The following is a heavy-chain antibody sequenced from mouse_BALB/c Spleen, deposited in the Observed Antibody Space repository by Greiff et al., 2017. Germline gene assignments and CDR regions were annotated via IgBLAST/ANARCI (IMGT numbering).Heavy chain of an antibody. V-gene: IGHV5-6-5*01. CDR3: AYYGSSPFAY. CDR1: GFTFSSYA. CDR2: ISSGGST. Sequence: VQLKESGGGLVKPGGSLKLSCAASGFTFSSYAMSWVRQTPEKRLEWVASISSGGSTYYPDSVKGRFTISRDNARNILYLQMSSLRSEDTAMYYCAYYGSSPFAYWGQGTLVTVSA. D-gene: IGHD1-1*01. J-gene: IGHJ3*01.